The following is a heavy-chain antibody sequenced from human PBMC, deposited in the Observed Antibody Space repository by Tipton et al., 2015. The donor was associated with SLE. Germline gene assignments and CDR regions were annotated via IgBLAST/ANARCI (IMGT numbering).Heavy chain of an antibody. CDR3: ARLGSSWPLYYFDY. Sequence: TLSLTCTVSGGSINSDNYFWSWIRQPAGKGLAWIGRVQISGTTNYNPSLESRVTISLDTSKNQVFLVLTSVTAADTAVYYCARLGSSWPLYYFDYWGRGTLVTVSS. CDR2: VQISGTT. CDR1: GGSINSDNYF. V-gene: IGHV4-61*02. D-gene: IGHD6-13*01. J-gene: IGHJ4*02.